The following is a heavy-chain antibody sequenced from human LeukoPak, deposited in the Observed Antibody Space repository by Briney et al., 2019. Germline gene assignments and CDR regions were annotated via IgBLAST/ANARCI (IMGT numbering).Heavy chain of an antibody. CDR2: INPNSGGT. J-gene: IGHJ6*02. CDR3: ARDHCTSSGCYEYYYYGMDV. D-gene: IGHD2-2*01. Sequence: ASVKVSCKASGYTFTDYYLQWVRQAPGQGIEWMGWINPNSGGTNSAQKFQGRVTMTRDTSVSTAHMQLNRLRCDDTALYYCARDHCTSSGCYEYYYYGMDVWGQGTTVTVSS. V-gene: IGHV1-2*02. CDR1: GYTFTDYY.